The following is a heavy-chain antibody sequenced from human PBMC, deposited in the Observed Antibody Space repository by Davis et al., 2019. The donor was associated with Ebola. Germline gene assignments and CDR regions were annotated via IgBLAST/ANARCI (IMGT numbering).Heavy chain of an antibody. V-gene: IGHV4-61*08. D-gene: IGHD3-16*01. CDR3: ARAVSPILPWDY. CDR1: GGSISSGGYY. CDR2: IYYSGST. J-gene: IGHJ4*02. Sequence: MPSETLSLTCTVSGGSISSGGYYWSWIRQPPGKGLEWIGYIYYSGSTNYNPSLKSRVTISVDTSKNQFSLKLSSVTAADTAVYYCARAVSPILPWDYWGQGTLVTVSS.